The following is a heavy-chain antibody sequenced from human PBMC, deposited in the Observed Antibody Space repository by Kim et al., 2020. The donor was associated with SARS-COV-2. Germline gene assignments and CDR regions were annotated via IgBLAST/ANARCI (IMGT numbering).Heavy chain of an antibody. D-gene: IGHD3-10*01. V-gene: IGHV4-59*01. J-gene: IGHJ3*02. Sequence: SLKSRVTISVYTSKNQFSLKLSSVTAADTAVYYCAGTITMVRGVIGAFDIWGQGTMVTVSS. CDR3: AGTITMVRGVIGAFDI.